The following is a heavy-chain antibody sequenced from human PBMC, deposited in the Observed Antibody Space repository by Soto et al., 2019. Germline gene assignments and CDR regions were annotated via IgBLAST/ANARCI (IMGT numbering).Heavy chain of an antibody. J-gene: IGHJ6*02. CDR3: ARDSFGAAAGTYYYSYGMDV. D-gene: IGHD6-13*01. Sequence: GGSLRLCWAAAGFTFTDYGMHWVRKAPGKGMEWVAIIYYDGDIKYYADSVKGRFTISRDNSKNTLYLQMDSLRAEDTAVYYCARDSFGAAAGTYYYSYGMDVWGQGPTVTVS. CDR1: GFTFTDYG. CDR2: IYYDGDIK. V-gene: IGHV3-33*08.